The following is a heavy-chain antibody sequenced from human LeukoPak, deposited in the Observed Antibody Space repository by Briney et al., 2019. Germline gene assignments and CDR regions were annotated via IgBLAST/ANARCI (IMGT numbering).Heavy chain of an antibody. CDR3: ARDSVLPGFPGH. Sequence: ASVKVSCKASGYTFSNYCISWVRQAPGQGLEWMGWISTNKGNTNYAQKVQGRVTMTTDTSTRTAYMELKSLRSDDTAVFFCARDSVLPGFPGHWGQGTLVTVSS. J-gene: IGHJ4*02. CDR1: GYTFSNYC. D-gene: IGHD2-8*02. V-gene: IGHV1-18*01. CDR2: ISTNKGNT.